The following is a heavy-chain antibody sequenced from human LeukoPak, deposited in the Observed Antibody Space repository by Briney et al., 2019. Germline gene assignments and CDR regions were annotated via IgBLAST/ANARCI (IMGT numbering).Heavy chain of an antibody. CDR1: GDSISRSTYY. CDR3: ATHNVRRASKYSYYYNMDV. J-gene: IGHJ6*03. V-gene: IGHV4-39*01. D-gene: IGHD4-17*01. CDR2: IYYSGST. Sequence: PSETLSLTCSVSGDSISRSTYYWGWIRQPPGKGLEWIGTIYYSGSTYYSPTLKSRVTISVDTSKNQFSVKLSSVTAADTAVYFCATHNVRRASKYSYYYNMDVWGKGTMVTVSS.